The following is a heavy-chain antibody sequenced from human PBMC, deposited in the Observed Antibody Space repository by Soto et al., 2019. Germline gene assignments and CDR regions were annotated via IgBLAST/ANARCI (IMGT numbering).Heavy chain of an antibody. CDR1: GGSITTSDYS. V-gene: IGHV4-30-2*01. D-gene: IGHD3-3*01. Sequence: SETLSLTCAVSGGSITTSDYSWSWIRQPPGRGLEWIGSIYHTGATHYIPSLKSRLTMSLDKPKNHFSLDLSSVTAADTALYYCVRERTIFGVAPGGGVDVWGQGTTVTVSS. CDR2: IYHTGAT. CDR3: VRERTIFGVAPGGGVDV. J-gene: IGHJ6*02.